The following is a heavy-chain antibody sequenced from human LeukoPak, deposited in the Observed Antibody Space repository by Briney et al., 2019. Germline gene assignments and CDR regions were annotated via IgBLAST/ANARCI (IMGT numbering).Heavy chain of an antibody. CDR2: FYYSVST. J-gene: IGHJ3*01. CDR1: GGSIDSRSHY. Sequence: PSETLSLTCTVSGGSIDSRSHYWGWIRQPPGKGLEWIGSFYYSVSTYYNPSLKSRVTLSVDTSKNQLSLGLSSVIAADTAVYYCVRAIPLLHGGTYAFDFWGQGTMVTVSS. D-gene: IGHD4-23*01. CDR3: VRAIPLLHGGTYAFDF. V-gene: IGHV4-39*07.